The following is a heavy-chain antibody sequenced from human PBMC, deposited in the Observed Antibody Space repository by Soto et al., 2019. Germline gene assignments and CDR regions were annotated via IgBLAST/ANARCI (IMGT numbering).Heavy chain of an antibody. V-gene: IGHV3-23*01. CDR2: MIGSGNII. CDR1: GFTFNNYA. J-gene: IGHJ4*02. CDR3: ARAISSSWSYSDY. D-gene: IGHD6-13*01. Sequence: PGGSLRLSCAASGFTFNNYAMSLVRQAPGRGLEWVSSMIGSGNIIHYADSVKGRFTISRDKSKNTLYLQMSSLRAEDTAVYYCARAISSSWSYSDYWGQGTLVTVSS.